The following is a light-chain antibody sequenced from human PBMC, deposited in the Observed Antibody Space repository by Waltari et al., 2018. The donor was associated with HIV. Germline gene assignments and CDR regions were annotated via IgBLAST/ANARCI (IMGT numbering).Light chain of an antibody. CDR3: QQSYSTPPYT. CDR1: QFISTY. Sequence: DIQMTKSPSSLSASVGDRVTINCRASQFISTYLNWYQQKPGKAPQLLMFAASTLQSGVPSRFSGSGSGTDFTLIIDNLQPEDFATYFCQQSYSTPPYTFGQGTK. CDR2: AAS. V-gene: IGKV1-39*01. J-gene: IGKJ2*01.